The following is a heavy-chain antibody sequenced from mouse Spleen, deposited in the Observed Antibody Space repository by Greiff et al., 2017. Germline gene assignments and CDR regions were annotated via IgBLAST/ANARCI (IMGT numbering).Heavy chain of an antibody. Sequence: VQLKESGPGLVKPSQSLSLTCSVPGYSITSGYYWNWIRQFPGNKLEWMGYISYDGSNNYNPSLKNRISITRDTSKNQFFLKLNSVTTEDTATYYCARDDGNPYFDYWGQGTTLTVSS. V-gene: IGHV3-6*01. CDR2: ISYDGSN. CDR3: ARDDGNPYFDY. CDR1: GYSITSGYY. D-gene: IGHD2-1*01. J-gene: IGHJ2*01.